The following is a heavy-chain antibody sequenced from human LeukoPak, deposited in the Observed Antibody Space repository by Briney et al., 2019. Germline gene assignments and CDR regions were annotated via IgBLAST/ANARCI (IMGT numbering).Heavy chain of an antibody. Sequence: GGSLRLSCAASGFTVCSNYMSWVRQAPGKGLEWVSVIYSGGSTYYADSVKGRFTISRDNSKNTLYLQMNSLRAEDTAVYYCARDSHYDFWSGYYYYYGMDVWGQGTTVTVSS. D-gene: IGHD3-3*01. CDR1: GFTVCSNY. V-gene: IGHV3-53*01. J-gene: IGHJ6*02. CDR2: IYSGGST. CDR3: ARDSHYDFWSGYYYYYGMDV.